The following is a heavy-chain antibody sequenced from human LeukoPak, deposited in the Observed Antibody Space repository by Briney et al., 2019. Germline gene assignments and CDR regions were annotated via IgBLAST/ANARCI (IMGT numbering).Heavy chain of an antibody. V-gene: IGHV1-69*05. D-gene: IGHD6-6*01. CDR1: GGTFSSYA. CDR3: ARGIAARPHFDY. Sequence: SVKVSCKASGGTFSSYAISWVRQAPGQRLEWMGGIIPIFGTANYAQKFQGRVTITTDESTSTAYMELSSLRSEDTAVYYCARGIAARPHFDYWGQGTLVAVSS. J-gene: IGHJ4*02. CDR2: IIPIFGTA.